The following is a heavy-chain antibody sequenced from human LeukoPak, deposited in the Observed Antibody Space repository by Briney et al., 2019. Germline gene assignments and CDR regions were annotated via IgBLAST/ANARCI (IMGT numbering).Heavy chain of an antibody. D-gene: IGHD2-8*02. J-gene: IGHJ4*02. CDR1: GFTFSDSW. CDR2: MNQDGSEK. Sequence: GGSLRLSCAASGFTFSDSWMSWVRQAPGKGLEWVANMNQDGSEKDYVDSVKGRSTISRDNAKNSVFLHLNSLRGDDTAVYYCARGRGYCTGVSCDIDYWGQGTLVTVSS. V-gene: IGHV3-7*01. CDR3: ARGRGYCTGVSCDIDY.